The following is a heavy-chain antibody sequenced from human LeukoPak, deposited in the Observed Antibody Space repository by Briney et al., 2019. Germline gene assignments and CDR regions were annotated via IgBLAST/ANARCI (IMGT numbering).Heavy chain of an antibody. D-gene: IGHD2-15*01. CDR2: ISNNGGYT. CDR1: GFPFSSSA. CDR3: AKQLGYCSDGSCYFPY. J-gene: IGHJ4*02. Sequence: RAGGSLRLSCAASGFPFSSSAMSWVRQAPGKGLEWVSAISNNGGYTYYADSVQGRFTISRGNSKSTLCLQMNSLRTEDTAVYYCAKQLGYCSDGSCYFPYWGQGTLVTVSS. V-gene: IGHV3-23*01.